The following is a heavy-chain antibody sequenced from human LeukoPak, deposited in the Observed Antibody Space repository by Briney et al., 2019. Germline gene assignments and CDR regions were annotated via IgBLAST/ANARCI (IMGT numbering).Heavy chain of an antibody. D-gene: IGHD3-10*01. CDR1: GFTVSSKY. CDR3: AKDVGSGSYYVN. V-gene: IGHV3-66*03. CDR2: IHSSGST. Sequence: GGSLRLSCAASGFTVSSKYMSWVRQAPGKGLEWVSVIHSSGSTDYADSVKGRFTISRDNSKNTLYLQMNSLRAEDTAVYYCAKDVGSGSYYVNWGQGTLVTVSS. J-gene: IGHJ4*02.